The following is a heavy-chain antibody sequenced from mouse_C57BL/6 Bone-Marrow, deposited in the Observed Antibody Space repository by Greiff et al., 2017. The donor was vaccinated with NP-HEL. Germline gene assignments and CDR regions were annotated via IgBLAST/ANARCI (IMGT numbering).Heavy chain of an antibody. Sequence: EVKVEESGGGLVQPGGSMKLSCAASGFTFSDAWMDWVRQSPEKGLEWVAEIRSKANNHATYSPKSGKGRFTIARDDSTSSVYLQMNSLRAEDTGIYYCTRKVRGYAMDYWGQGTSVTVSA. V-gene: IGHV6-6*01. D-gene: IGHD2-14*01. CDR2: IRSKANNHAT. CDR1: GFTFSDAW. CDR3: TRKVRGYAMDY. J-gene: IGHJ4*01.